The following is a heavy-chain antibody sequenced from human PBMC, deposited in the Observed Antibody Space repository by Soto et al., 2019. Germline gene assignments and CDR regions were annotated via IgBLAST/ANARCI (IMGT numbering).Heavy chain of an antibody. D-gene: IGHD2-15*01. CDR1: GFTFSSYW. CDR3: ARDVGYCSGGSCYYTVVKHDAFDI. V-gene: IGHV3-7*03. Sequence: EVQLVESGGGLVQPGGSLRLSCAASGFTFSSYWMSWVRQAPGKGLEWVANIKQDGSEKYYVDSVKGRFTISRDNAKNSLYLQMNSLRAEDTDVYYCARDVGYCSGGSCYYTVVKHDAFDIWGQGTMVTVSS. CDR2: IKQDGSEK. J-gene: IGHJ3*02.